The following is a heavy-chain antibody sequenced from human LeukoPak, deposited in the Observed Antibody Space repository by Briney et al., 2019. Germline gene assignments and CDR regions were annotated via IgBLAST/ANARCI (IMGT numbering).Heavy chain of an antibody. V-gene: IGHV4-59*08. CDR2: IYSSGTT. J-gene: IGHJ6*02. Sequence: SETLSLTCTVSGGSISGYYWSWIRQSPGKGLEWIGYIYSSGTTNYNPSLKSRVTISVDTSKNQFSLKLSSVTAADTAVYYCARQLYVWGSYRPYGMDVWGQGTTVTVSS. CDR1: GGSISGYY. CDR3: ARQLYVWGSYRPYGMDV. D-gene: IGHD3-16*02.